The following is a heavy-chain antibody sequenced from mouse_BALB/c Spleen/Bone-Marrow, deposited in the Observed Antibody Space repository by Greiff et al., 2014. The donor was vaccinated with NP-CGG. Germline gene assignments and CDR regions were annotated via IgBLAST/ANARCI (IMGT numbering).Heavy chain of an antibody. CDR3: TRDYSY. J-gene: IGHJ3*01. CDR2: IRLKSNNYAT. CDR1: GFTFSNYW. V-gene: IGHV6-6*02. Sequence: VQLKESGGGLVQPGGSMKLSCVASGFTFSNYWMSWVRQSPEKGLDWVAEIRLKSNNYATHYAESVKGRFTISRDDSKSSVYLQMNNLRAEDTGIYYCTRDYSYWGQGTLVTVSA. D-gene: IGHD1-1*01.